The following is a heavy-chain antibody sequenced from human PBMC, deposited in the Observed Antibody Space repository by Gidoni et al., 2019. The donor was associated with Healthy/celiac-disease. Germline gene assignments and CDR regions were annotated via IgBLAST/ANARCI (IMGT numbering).Heavy chain of an antibody. J-gene: IGHJ4*02. CDR1: GYTFTSYA. V-gene: IGHV1-3*01. CDR2: INAGNGNT. Sequence: QVQLVQSGAEVKKPGASVKVSCKASGYTFTSYAMHWVRQAPGQRLEWMGWINAGNGNTKYSQKFQGRVTITRDTSASTAYMELSSLRSEDTAVYYCARDGVWELELVGLGYWGQGTLVTVSS. D-gene: IGHD1-7*01. CDR3: ARDGVWELELVGLGY.